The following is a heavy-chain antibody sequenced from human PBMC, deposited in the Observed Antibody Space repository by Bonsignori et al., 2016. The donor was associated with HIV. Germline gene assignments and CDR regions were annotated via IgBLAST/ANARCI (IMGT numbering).Heavy chain of an antibody. CDR2: VMPILGTT. CDR1: GGTFSSFA. D-gene: IGHD4/OR15-4a*01. CDR3: ARFPKVLTPGVFDI. Sequence: QVQLVQSGPEVKKPGSSVKVSCKTSGGTFSSFAINWVRQAPGQGLEWMGQVMPILGTTNYAQKFQGRITITADESTSTAYMDLSSLRSEDTAIYYCARFPKVLTPGVFDIWGQGTVVTV. J-gene: IGHJ3*02. V-gene: IGHV1-69*01.